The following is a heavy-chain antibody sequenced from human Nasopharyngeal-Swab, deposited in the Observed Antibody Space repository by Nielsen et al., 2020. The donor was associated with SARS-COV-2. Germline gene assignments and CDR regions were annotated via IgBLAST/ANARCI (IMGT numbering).Heavy chain of an antibody. CDR3: TTDRFEQLVFYYYYGMDV. J-gene: IGHJ6*02. CDR2: IKSKTDGGTT. Sequence: GESLKISCAASGFTLSNAWMSWVRQAPGKGLEWVGRIKSKTDGGTTDYAAPVKGRFTISRDDSKNTLYLQMNSLKTEDTAVYYCTTDRFEQLVFYYYYGMDVWGQGTTVTVSS. V-gene: IGHV3-15*01. D-gene: IGHD6-6*01. CDR1: GFTLSNAW.